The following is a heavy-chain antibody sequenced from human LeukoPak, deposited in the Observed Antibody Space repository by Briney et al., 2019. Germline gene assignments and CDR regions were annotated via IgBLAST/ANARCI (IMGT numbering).Heavy chain of an antibody. CDR1: AGSISSYY. V-gene: IGHV4-4*07. CDR3: ARDGGQPEVLDYYYMDV. J-gene: IGHJ6*03. CDR2: IYTSGST. D-gene: IGHD3-16*01. Sequence: SETLSLTCTVAAGSISSYYSSWIRQPAGKGLECIGRIYTSGSTNYNPSLKSRVTMLVDTSKNQFSLRLSSVTAADTAVYYCARDGGQPEVLDYYYMDVWGKGTTVTVSS.